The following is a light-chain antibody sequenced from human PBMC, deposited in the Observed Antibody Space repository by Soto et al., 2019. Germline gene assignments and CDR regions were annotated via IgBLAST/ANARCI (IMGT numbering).Light chain of an antibody. CDR1: QSVSSSY. Sequence: EIVLTQSPGTLSLSPGERATLSCSASQSVSSSYLAWYQQKPGQAPRLLIYGASTRATGIPARFSGSGSGTEFTLTISSLQSEDFAVYYCHQRQSWPRTFGQGTKVDI. J-gene: IGKJ1*01. CDR2: GAS. V-gene: IGKV3-15*01. CDR3: HQRQSWPRT.